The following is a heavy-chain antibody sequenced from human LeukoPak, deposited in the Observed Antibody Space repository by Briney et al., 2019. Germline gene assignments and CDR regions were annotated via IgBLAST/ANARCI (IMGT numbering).Heavy chain of an antibody. Sequence: GGSLRLSCAASAFRFSSFAMTWVRQAPGKGLEWVSSISSSSSYIYYADSVKGRFTISRDNAKNSLYLQMNSLRAEDTAVYYCARQGEQWLAYFDYWGQGTLVTVSS. V-gene: IGHV3-21*01. CDR2: ISSSSSYI. D-gene: IGHD6-19*01. CDR3: ARQGEQWLAYFDY. J-gene: IGHJ4*02. CDR1: AFRFSSFA.